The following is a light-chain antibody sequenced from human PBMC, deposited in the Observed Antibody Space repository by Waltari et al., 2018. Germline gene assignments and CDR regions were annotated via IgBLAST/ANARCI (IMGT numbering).Light chain of an antibody. Sequence: QSALTQPASVSGSPGQSITISCTGTSGDIGTFVSWYQQPPGKAPKLMIYEVNNRPSGVSNRFSGSKSGNTASLTISGLQAEDEAAYYCSSYTINITPGDFGPGTRVTVL. CDR3: SSYTINITPGD. CDR1: SGDIGTF. J-gene: IGLJ1*01. V-gene: IGLV2-14*01. CDR2: EVN.